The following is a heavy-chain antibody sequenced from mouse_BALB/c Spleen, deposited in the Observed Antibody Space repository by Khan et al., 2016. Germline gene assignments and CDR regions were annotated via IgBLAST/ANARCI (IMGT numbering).Heavy chain of an antibody. D-gene: IGHD1-1*01. CDR1: GDSITSGY. J-gene: IGHJ4*01. CDR3: ASYGTRENAMDY. Sequence: EVQLQESGPSLVKPSQTLSLTCSVTGDSITSGYWNWIRKFPGKKLEYMGYISYSGSTYYNPSLKSRISITRDTSKNQYYLQLNSVTTEDTATYXCASYGTRENAMDYWGQGTSVTVSS. CDR2: ISYSGST. V-gene: IGHV3-8*02.